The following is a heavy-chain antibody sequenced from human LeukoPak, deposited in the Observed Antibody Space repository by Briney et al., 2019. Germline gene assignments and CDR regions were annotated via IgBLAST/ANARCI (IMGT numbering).Heavy chain of an antibody. CDR1: GFTFSSYS. CDR2: ISSSSSTI. CDR3: ARYHFYSNPRVN. V-gene: IGHV3-48*01. J-gene: IGHJ4*02. Sequence: GGSLRLSCAAPGFTFSSYSMNWVRQAPGKGLEWVSYISSSSSTIYYADSVKGRFTISRDNAKNSLYLQMNSLRAEDTAVYYCARYHFYSNPRVNWGQGILVTVSS. D-gene: IGHD4-11*01.